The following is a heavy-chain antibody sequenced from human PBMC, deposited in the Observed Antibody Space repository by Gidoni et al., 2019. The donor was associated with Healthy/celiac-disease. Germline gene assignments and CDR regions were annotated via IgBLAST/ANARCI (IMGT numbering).Heavy chain of an antibody. CDR1: GGTFSSYA. J-gene: IGHJ4*02. D-gene: IGHD3-9*01. V-gene: IGHV1-69*01. CDR3: AREKITYYDILTGYSSYYFDY. Sequence: QVQLVQSGAEVKKPGSSVKVSCKASGGTFSSYAISWVRQAPGQGLEWMGGIIPIFGTANYAQKFQGRVTITADESTSTAYMELSSLRSEDTAVYYCAREKITYYDILTGYSSYYFDYWGQGTLVTVSS. CDR2: IIPIFGTA.